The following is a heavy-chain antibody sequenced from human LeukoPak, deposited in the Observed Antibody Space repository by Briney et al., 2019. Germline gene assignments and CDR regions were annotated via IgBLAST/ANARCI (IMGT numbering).Heavy chain of an antibody. Sequence: GGSLRLSCAASGFTFSSYAMGWVRQAPGKGLEWVSAISGSGGSTYYADSVKGRFTISRDNSKNTLYLQMNSLRAEDTAVYYCAKDLLYDSSGHWGQGTLVTVSS. J-gene: IGHJ4*02. D-gene: IGHD3-22*01. V-gene: IGHV3-23*01. CDR1: GFTFSSYA. CDR2: ISGSGGST. CDR3: AKDLLYDSSGH.